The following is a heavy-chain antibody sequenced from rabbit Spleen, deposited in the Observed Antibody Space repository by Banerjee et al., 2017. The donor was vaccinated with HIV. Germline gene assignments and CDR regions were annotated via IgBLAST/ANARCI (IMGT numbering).Heavy chain of an antibody. J-gene: IGHJ4*01. CDR3: ARFGGTYGYDL. V-gene: IGHV1S45*01. Sequence: QERLVESGGGLVQPEGSLTLTCTASGFSFSSSYWICWVRQAPGKGLEWIACIYAGSSGSTYYASWAKGRFTISKTSSTTVTLQMTSLTGADTATYFCARFGGTYGYDLWGPGTLVTVS. CDR2: IYAGSSGST. D-gene: IGHD6-1*01. CDR1: GFSFSSSYW.